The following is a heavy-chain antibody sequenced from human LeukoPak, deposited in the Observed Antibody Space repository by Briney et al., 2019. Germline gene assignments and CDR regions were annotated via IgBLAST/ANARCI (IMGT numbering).Heavy chain of an antibody. Sequence: PSETLSLTCTVSSGSISSSSYYWGWIRQPPGKGLEWIGSIYYTGDTYYNPSLKSRVSISADTSKNHFSLWLSSVTAADMAVYYCAKHRGSFFEAFDIWGQGTAVSVSS. J-gene: IGHJ3*02. CDR3: AKHRGSFFEAFDI. CDR1: SGSISSSSYY. V-gene: IGHV4-39*01. CDR2: IYYTGDT. D-gene: IGHD1-26*01.